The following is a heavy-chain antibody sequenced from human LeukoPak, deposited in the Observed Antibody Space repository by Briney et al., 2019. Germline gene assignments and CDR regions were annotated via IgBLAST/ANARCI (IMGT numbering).Heavy chain of an antibody. J-gene: IGHJ4*02. Sequence: QTGGSLRLSCAASGFTFSSYAMSWVRQAPGKGLEWVSAISGSGGDTYYADSVKGRFTISRDNAKNSLYLQMNSLRDDDTAVYYCARDWGSGSPPFDYWGQGTLVTVSS. CDR3: ARDWGSGSPPFDY. D-gene: IGHD3-10*01. CDR2: ISGSGGDT. V-gene: IGHV3-23*01. CDR1: GFTFSSYA.